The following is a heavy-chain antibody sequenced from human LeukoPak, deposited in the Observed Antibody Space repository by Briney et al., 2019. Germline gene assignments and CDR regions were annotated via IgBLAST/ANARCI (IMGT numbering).Heavy chain of an antibody. CDR1: GYTFISYG. V-gene: IGHV1-18*01. CDR3: ARDLWYGSGSYHHLDY. J-gene: IGHJ4*02. Sequence: GASVKVSCTASGYTFISYGISWVRQAPGQGLEWMGWISAYNGNTNYTQKLQGKVTMTTDTSTSTAYMELRSLRSEGTAVYYCARDLWYGSGSYHHLDYWGQGTLVTVSS. CDR2: ISAYNGNT. D-gene: IGHD3-10*01.